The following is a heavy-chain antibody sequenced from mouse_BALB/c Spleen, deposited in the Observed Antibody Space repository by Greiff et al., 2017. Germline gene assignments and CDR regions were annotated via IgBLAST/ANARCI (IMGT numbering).Heavy chain of an antibody. D-gene: IGHD2-1*01. Sequence: DVHLVESGGGLVQPGGSMKLSCVASGFTFSNYWMNWVRQSPEKGLEWVAEIRLKSNNYATHYAESVKGRFTISRDDSKSSVYLQMNNLRAEDTGIYYCTRPYYGNPFAYWGQGTLVTVSA. CDR3: TRPYYGNPFAY. V-gene: IGHV6-6*02. CDR2: IRLKSNNYAT. CDR1: GFTFSNYW. J-gene: IGHJ3*01.